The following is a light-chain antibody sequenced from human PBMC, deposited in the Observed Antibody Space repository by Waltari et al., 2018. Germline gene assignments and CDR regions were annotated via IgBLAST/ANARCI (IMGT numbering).Light chain of an antibody. CDR1: ENVNNY. J-gene: IGKJ4*01. Sequence: DIQMTQAPSSLSASVGDRVTSTCRASENVNNYFNWYQQKPGKAPKLLIYKASTLQSGVPSRFSGSGSGTDYTFTISSLQSEDVATYYCPHGYGTLTFGGGTKVEIK. V-gene: IGKV1-39*01. CDR3: PHGYGTLT. CDR2: KAS.